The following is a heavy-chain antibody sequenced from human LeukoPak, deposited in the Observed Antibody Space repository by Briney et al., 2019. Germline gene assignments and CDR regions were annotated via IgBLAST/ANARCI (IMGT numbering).Heavy chain of an antibody. Sequence: GGSLRLSCAASRFTFTNYAMSWVRQAPGKGLEWVSTISTSGDNTYYADSVKGRFTISRDTSKNTLYLQMNSLRADDTAVYYCAKLTIEGNIVLAPWGQGTLVTVSS. D-gene: IGHD2-21*01. CDR3: AKLTIEGNIVLAP. CDR2: ISTSGDNT. V-gene: IGHV3-23*01. CDR1: RFTFTNYA. J-gene: IGHJ5*02.